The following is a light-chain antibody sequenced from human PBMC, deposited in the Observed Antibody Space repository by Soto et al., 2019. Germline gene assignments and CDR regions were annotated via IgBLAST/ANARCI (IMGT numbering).Light chain of an antibody. V-gene: IGKV1-5*03. CDR1: QSIGNW. CDR3: LQFNIYPYT. CDR2: RGS. Sequence: DIQMTQSPSTLSASVGDTVTFTCRASQSIGNWLAWYQQTPGKAPKLLIYRGSSLQSGVPSRFSGSGSGTECTLTIVNLQPDDFAVYFCLQFNIYPYTFGPGTKLEIK. J-gene: IGKJ2*01.